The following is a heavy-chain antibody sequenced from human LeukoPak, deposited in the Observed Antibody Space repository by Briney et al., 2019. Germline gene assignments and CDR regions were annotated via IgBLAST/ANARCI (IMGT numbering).Heavy chain of an antibody. D-gene: IGHD5-12*01. V-gene: IGHV4-31*03. J-gene: IGHJ5*02. CDR2: IYYSGST. CDR3: ARSYERGYSGYDSLLLPDWFDP. Sequence: SETLSLTCTVSGGSISSGGYYWSWIRQHPGKGLEWIGYIYYSGSTYYNPSLKSRVTVSVDTSKNQFSLKLSSVTAADTAVYYCARSYERGYSGYDSLLLPDWFDPWGQGTLVTVSS. CDR1: GGSISSGGYY.